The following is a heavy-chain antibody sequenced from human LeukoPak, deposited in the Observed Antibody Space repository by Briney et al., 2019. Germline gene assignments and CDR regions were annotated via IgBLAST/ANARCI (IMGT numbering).Heavy chain of an antibody. D-gene: IGHD2-15*01. V-gene: IGHV3-53*01. CDR1: GVAVNSYF. CDR3: ARGRGGD. J-gene: IGHJ4*02. CDR2: ISSEGFT. Sequence: GGSLRLSCAVAGVAVNSYFMGWVRQAPGKGLEWVSIISSEGFTYYADSVKGRFAISGDNFKNSLYLEMNSLRAEDTAFYYCARGRGGDWGQGALVTVSS.